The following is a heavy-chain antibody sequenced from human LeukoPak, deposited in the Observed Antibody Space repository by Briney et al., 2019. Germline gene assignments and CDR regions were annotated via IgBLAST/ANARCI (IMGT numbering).Heavy chain of an antibody. J-gene: IGHJ4*02. D-gene: IGHD3-10*01. CDR3: ASVYYGSGSYYPDY. CDR1: GGSISSRSYY. CDR2: IYYSGST. V-gene: IGHV4-39*01. Sequence: SETLALNCTVSGGSISSRSYYWGWIRQPLGKGLEWIGSIYYSGSTYYYPTLKSRVTISVDTSKNQFFLKLSSVTAADTAAYYCASVYYGSGSYYPDYWGQGTLVTVSS.